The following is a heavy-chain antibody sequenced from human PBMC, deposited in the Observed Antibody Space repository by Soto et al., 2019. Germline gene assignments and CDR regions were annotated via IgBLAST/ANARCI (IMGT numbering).Heavy chain of an antibody. CDR2: IYYSGST. V-gene: IGHV4-31*03. CDR3: ARDRRLQPYNWFDP. D-gene: IGHD4-4*01. J-gene: IGHJ5*02. Sequence: PSETLSLTCTVSGGSISSGGYYWSWIRQHPGKGLEWIGYIYYSGSTYYNPSLKSRVTISVDTSKNQFSLKLSSVTAADTAVYYCARDRRLQPYNWFDPWGQGTLVTVS. CDR1: GGSISSGGYY.